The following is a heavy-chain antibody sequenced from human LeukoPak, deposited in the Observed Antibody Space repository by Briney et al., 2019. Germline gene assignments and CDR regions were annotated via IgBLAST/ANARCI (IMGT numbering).Heavy chain of an antibody. Sequence: GASLKVSCKASGYTFTSYYMHWVRQAPGQGLEWMGIINPSGGSTSYAQKFQGRVTMTRDTSTSTVYMELSSLRSEDTAVYYCARDRATGDTFDWYFDLWGRGTLVTVSS. D-gene: IGHD7-27*01. V-gene: IGHV1-46*01. CDR1: GYTFTSYY. CDR3: ARDRATGDTFDWYFDL. CDR2: INPSGGST. J-gene: IGHJ2*01.